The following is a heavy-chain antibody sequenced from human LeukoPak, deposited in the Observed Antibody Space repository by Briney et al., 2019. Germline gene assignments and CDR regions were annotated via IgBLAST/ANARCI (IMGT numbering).Heavy chain of an antibody. J-gene: IGHJ4*02. Sequence: GGSLRLSCAASGFTFSSYAMSWVRQAPGKGLEWVSAISGGGGSTYYADSVKGRFTISRDNSKNTLYLQMNSLRAEDTAVYYCAKDRYYDSSGAHPIDYWGQGTLVTVSS. CDR1: GFTFSSYA. D-gene: IGHD3-22*01. V-gene: IGHV3-23*01. CDR3: AKDRYYDSSGAHPIDY. CDR2: ISGGGGST.